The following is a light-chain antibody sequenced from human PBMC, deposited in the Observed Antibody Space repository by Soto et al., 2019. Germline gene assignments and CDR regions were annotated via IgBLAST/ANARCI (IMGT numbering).Light chain of an antibody. V-gene: IGKV1-5*01. CDR1: QGIVRW. J-gene: IGKJ1*01. CDR2: DAS. CDR3: QHYYGFSRT. Sequence: DMQMTQTPSALSASLGDIVTITCRASQGIVRWLAWYQQKPGKAPKLLIYDASSLESGVPSRFSGSGAGTEFTLTISSLQPDDFATYYCQHYYGFSRTFGQGTKVDIK.